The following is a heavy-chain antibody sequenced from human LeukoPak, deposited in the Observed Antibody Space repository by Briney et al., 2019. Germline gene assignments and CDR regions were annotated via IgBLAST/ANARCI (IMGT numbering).Heavy chain of an antibody. CDR3: ASELAYYFDS. Sequence: GGSLRLSCAASGFTFSSYRMNWVRQAPGKGLEWVSYISTSSTTIYYADSVKGRFTISRDNAKNSLYLQMNSLRVEDTAVYYCASELAYYFDSWGQGTLVTVSP. V-gene: IGHV3-48*04. J-gene: IGHJ4*02. CDR2: ISTSSTTI. CDR1: GFTFSSYR. D-gene: IGHD2-21*01.